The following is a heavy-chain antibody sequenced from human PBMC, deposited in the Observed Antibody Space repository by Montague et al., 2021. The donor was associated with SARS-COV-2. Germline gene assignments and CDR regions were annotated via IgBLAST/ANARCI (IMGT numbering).Heavy chain of an antibody. J-gene: IGHJ4*02. CDR1: GGSISSGSYY. D-gene: IGHD3-10*01. CDR2: IYNSGST. Sequence: SETLSLTCTVSGGSISSGSYYWCWIRQHPGKGLGWIGIIYNSGSTYSNPSLKGRVTISLDTSKNQFSLNLSSVTAADTAVYYCARGPGVLVRGGDFDFWGQGTLVTVSS. CDR3: ARGPGVLVRGGDFDF. V-gene: IGHV4-39*01.